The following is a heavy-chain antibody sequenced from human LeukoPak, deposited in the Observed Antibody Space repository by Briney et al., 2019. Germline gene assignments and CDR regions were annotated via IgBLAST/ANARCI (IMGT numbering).Heavy chain of an antibody. CDR1: GYTFTNYG. J-gene: IGHJ4*02. D-gene: IGHD4-17*01. CDR3: ARGDDYGDYEVYFDY. V-gene: IGHV1-18*01. CDR2: ISAYNGNT. Sequence: ASVKVSCKASGYTFTNYGISWVRQAPGQGLEWMGWISAYNGNTNYAQKLQGRVTMTTDTSTSTAYMELRSLRSDDTAVYYCARGDDYGDYEVYFDYWGQGTLVTVSS.